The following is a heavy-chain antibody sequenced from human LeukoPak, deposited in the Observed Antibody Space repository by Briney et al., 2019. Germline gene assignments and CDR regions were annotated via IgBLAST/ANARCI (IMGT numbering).Heavy chain of an antibody. CDR3: AKDRSTGIAAAGA. CDR2: ISGSGGTT. D-gene: IGHD6-13*01. J-gene: IGHJ5*02. CDR1: GFTFSSYA. Sequence: GGSLRLSCAASGFTFSSYAVSWVRQAPGKGLEWVSAISGSGGTTYYAESAKGRFTISRDNSENTLYLQMNSLRAEDTAVYYCAKDRSTGIAAAGAWGQGTLVTVSS. V-gene: IGHV3-23*01.